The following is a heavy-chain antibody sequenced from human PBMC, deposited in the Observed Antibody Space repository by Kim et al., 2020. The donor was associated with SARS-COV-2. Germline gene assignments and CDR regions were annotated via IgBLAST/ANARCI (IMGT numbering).Heavy chain of an antibody. Sequence: GSLRLSCAASGFTFSSYGMHWVRQAPGKGLEWVAVIWYDGSNKYYADSVKGRFTISRDNSKNTLYLQMNSLRAEDTAVYYCAREGDSSGWSGYFDLWGRGTLVTVSS. J-gene: IGHJ2*01. CDR3: AREGDSSGWSGYFDL. D-gene: IGHD6-19*01. CDR1: GFTFSSYG. V-gene: IGHV3-33*01. CDR2: IWYDGSNK.